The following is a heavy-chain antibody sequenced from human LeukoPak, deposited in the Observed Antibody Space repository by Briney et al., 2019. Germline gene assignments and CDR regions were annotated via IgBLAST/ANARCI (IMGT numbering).Heavy chain of an antibody. CDR3: ARSYTKYYFDY. CDR2: INHSGST. J-gene: IGHJ4*02. Sequence: SETLSLTCAVYGGSFSGYYWSWIRQPPGKGLEWIGEINHSGSTNYNPSLKSRVTISVDTSKDQFSLKLSSVTAADTAVYYCARSYTKYYFDYWGQGTLVTVSS. CDR1: GGSFSGYY. V-gene: IGHV4-34*01. D-gene: IGHD1-26*01.